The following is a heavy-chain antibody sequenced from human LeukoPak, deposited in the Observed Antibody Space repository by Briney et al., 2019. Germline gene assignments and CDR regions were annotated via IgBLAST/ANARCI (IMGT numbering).Heavy chain of an antibody. J-gene: IGHJ5*02. CDR1: GYTFTSYD. Sequence: ASVKVSCKASGYTFTSYDINWVRQATGQGIEWMGWMNPNSGNIGYAQKFQGRVTITRNTSISTAYMELSSLRSEDTAVYYCARGSVAGLVTWFDPWGQGTLVTVSS. CDR2: MNPNSGNI. CDR3: ARGSVAGLVTWFDP. D-gene: IGHD6-19*01. V-gene: IGHV1-8*03.